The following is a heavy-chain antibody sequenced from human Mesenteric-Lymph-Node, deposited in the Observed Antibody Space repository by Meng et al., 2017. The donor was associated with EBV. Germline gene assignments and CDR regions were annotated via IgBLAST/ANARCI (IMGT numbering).Heavy chain of an antibody. CDR1: GCTFSDYS. D-gene: IGHD2-15*01. J-gene: IGHJ5*02. CDR2: ISDSSSKI. Sequence: EVQLVESGGGWVKPGGSLRLSCAAAGCTFSDYSMNWVRHAPGKGLEWVSYISDSSSKINYADSVKGRFTISRDNAKNSLYLQMNSLRPEDTAIYYCARDLYVVVAAAGHNLFDPWGQGTLGTVSS. CDR3: ARDLYVVVAAAGHNLFDP. V-gene: IGHV3-21*01.